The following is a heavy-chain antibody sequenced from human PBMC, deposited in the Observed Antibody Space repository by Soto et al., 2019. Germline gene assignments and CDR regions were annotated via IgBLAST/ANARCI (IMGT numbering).Heavy chain of an antibody. V-gene: IGHV3-13*01. D-gene: IGHD6-19*01. J-gene: IGHJ4*02. CDR2: IGLAGAT. CDR1: GFTLTSYD. Sequence: GGSLRLSCSASGFTLTSYDRHWFRQVSGKGLEWVSSIGLAGATTYPGSVMGRFTIFRESAENSLYLQMNSLRAEDTAVYYCARGSSGWYELDSWGQGTLVTVSS. CDR3: ARGSSGWYELDS.